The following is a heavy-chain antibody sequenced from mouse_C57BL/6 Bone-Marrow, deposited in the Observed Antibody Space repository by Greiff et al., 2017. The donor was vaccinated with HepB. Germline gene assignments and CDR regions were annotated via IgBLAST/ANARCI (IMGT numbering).Heavy chain of an antibody. D-gene: IGHD1-1*01. Sequence: EVQLQESEGGLVQPGSSMKLSCTASGFTFSDYYMAWVRQVPEKGLEWVANINYDGSSTYYLDSLKSRFIISRDNAKNILYLQMSSLKSEDTATYYCARSPHYYGSSSYYFDYWGQGTTLTVSS. CDR2: INYDGSST. V-gene: IGHV5-16*01. CDR3: ARSPHYYGSSSYYFDY. J-gene: IGHJ2*01. CDR1: GFTFSDYY.